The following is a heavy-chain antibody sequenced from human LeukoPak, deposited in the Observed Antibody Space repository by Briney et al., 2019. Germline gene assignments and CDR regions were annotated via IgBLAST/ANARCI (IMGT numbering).Heavy chain of an antibody. V-gene: IGHV3-7*01. CDR2: IKQDGSEK. Sequence: GGSLRLSCAASGFTFSSYWMSWVRRAPGKGLEWVANIKQDGSEKYYVDSVKGRFTISRDNAKNSLYLQVNSLRAEDTAVYYCARSGNNYYYYMDVWGKGTTVTVSS. D-gene: IGHD2/OR15-2a*01. CDR1: GFTFSSYW. J-gene: IGHJ6*03. CDR3: ARSGNNYYYYMDV.